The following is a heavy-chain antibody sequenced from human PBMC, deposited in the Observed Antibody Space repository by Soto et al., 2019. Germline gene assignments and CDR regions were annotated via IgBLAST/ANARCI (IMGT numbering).Heavy chain of an antibody. CDR1: GGSFSGYY. CDR2: INHSGTI. D-gene: IGHD2-21*02. CDR3: ARADRTLVTSYSLDV. Sequence: SETLSLTCAVYGGSFSGYYWTWIRQPPGKGLEWIGEINHSGTINFNPSLKSRLTISLDASKKHFSLKLSSVTDADTAAYYCARADRTLVTSYSLDVWGQGTTVTVSS. J-gene: IGHJ6*02. V-gene: IGHV4-34*01.